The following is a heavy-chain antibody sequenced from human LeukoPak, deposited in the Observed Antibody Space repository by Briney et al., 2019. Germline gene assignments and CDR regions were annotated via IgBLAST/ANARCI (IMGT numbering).Heavy chain of an antibody. Sequence: GGALRLSCAASGFTFSSYSMNWVRQAPGEGLEWGSSISSSISHIYYADSVKGRFTISRDNAKNSLYLQMNSLRAEDTAVYYCARGGRITMVRGVIPSCDYWGQGTLVTVSS. D-gene: IGHD3-10*01. V-gene: IGHV3-21*01. J-gene: IGHJ4*02. CDR3: ARGGRITMVRGVIPSCDY. CDR2: ISSSISHI. CDR1: GFTFSSYS.